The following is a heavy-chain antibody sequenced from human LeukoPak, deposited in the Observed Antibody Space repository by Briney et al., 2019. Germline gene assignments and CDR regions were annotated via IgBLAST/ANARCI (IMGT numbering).Heavy chain of an antibody. CDR2: IYYSGST. J-gene: IGHJ3*02. CDR3: ARLEIVGATPGAFDI. Sequence: SETLSLSCTVSGGSISSYYWSWIRQPPGKGPEWIGYIYYSGSTNYNPSLKSRVTISVDTSKNQFSLKLSSVTAADTAVYYCARLEIVGATPGAFDIWGQGTMVTVSS. D-gene: IGHD1-26*01. CDR1: GGSISSYY. V-gene: IGHV4-59*08.